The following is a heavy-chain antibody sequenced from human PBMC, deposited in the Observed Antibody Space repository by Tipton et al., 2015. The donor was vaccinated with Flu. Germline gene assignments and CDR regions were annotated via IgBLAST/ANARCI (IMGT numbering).Heavy chain of an antibody. Sequence: SLRLSCGASGFTVSSNSMSWVRQAPGKGLEWVSLIYSGGSTYYADSVKGRFTISRDNSKNTLYLQLNSLRAEDTAVYYCARVSGSSYSYGMDVWGQGTTVAVSS. CDR1: GFTVSSNS. V-gene: IGHV3-66*01. J-gene: IGHJ6*02. D-gene: IGHD1-26*01. CDR2: IYSGGST. CDR3: ARVSGSSYSYGMDV.